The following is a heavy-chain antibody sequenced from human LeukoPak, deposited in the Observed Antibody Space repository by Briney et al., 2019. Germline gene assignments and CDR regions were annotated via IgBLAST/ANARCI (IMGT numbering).Heavy chain of an antibody. CDR2: INAGDGNT. CDR3: ARDLTTVTTKGYYYYGMDV. D-gene: IGHD4-17*01. J-gene: IGHJ6*02. CDR1: GYTFTSYA. Sequence: ASAKVSCKASGYTFTSYAMHWVRQAPGQRLEWMGWINAGDGNTKYSQKFQGRVTITRDTSACTAYMELSSLRSEGTAVYYCARDLTTVTTKGYYYYGMDVWGQGTTVTVSS. V-gene: IGHV1-3*01.